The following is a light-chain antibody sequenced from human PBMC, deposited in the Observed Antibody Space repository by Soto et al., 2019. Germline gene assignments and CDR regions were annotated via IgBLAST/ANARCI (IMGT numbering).Light chain of an antibody. CDR2: AAS. Sequence: EIVLTQFPGTLSLSPGERATLSCRASQSVGRNYVAWYQQKPGQAPRVIIYAASNRASGIPDRFSGSGSGSDFTLTISRLEPEDCAVYYCQQYGTSPWAFGQGTKVEI. J-gene: IGKJ1*01. CDR1: QSVGRNY. V-gene: IGKV3-20*01. CDR3: QQYGTSPWA.